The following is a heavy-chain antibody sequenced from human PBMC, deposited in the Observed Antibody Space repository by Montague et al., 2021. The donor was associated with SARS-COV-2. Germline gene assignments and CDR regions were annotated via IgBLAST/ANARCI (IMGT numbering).Heavy chain of an antibody. CDR2: IYDSVSA. D-gene: IGHD2-21*02. J-gene: IGHJ5*02. Sequence: SETLSLTCTVSVGSISNYYWTCILHPPAKGLEWFGYIYDSVSANYNPSLKRRSTMSVDTPNNQFSLRLSSVTAADTAVYYCARAYCGGDCHVGPWGQGILVTVSS. CDR1: VGSISNYY. CDR3: ARAYCGGDCHVGP. V-gene: IGHV4-59*01.